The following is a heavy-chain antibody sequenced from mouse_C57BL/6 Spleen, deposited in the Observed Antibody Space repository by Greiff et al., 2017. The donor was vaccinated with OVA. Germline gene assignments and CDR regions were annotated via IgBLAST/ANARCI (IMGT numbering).Heavy chain of an antibody. Sequence: QVQLQQPGAELVRPGSSVKLSCKASGYTFTSYWMHWVKQRPIQGLEWIGNIDPSDSETHYNQKFKDKATLTVDKSSSTAYMQLSSLTSEDSAVYYCAREGGRGKDYFDYWGQGTTLTVSS. CDR1: GYTFTSYW. J-gene: IGHJ2*01. V-gene: IGHV1-52*01. CDR3: AREGGRGKDYFDY. CDR2: IDPSDSET. D-gene: IGHD1-1*01.